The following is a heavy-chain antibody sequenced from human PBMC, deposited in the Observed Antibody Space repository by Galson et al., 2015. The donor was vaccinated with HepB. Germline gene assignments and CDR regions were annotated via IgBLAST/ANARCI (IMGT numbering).Heavy chain of an antibody. Sequence: SLRLSCAASGFTFRIYGMSWVRQAPGKGLEWVSGIDGSGDRTEYADSVQGRFIVSRDNSKNTLYLQISGLRVEDTAKYYCVKDVGRDLFGPGAWGHGPLVTVSS. CDR2: IDGSGDRT. CDR3: VKDVGRDLFGPGA. V-gene: IGHV3-23*01. CDR1: GFTFRIYG. J-gene: IGHJ5*01. D-gene: IGHD3-10*01.